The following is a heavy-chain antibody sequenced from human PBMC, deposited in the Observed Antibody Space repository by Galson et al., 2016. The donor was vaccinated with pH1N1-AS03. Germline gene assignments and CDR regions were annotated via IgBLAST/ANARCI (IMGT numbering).Heavy chain of an antibody. CDR1: GFTFTDFA. V-gene: IGHV3-23*01. D-gene: IGHD1-1*01. CDR2: TSSSGGST. CDR3: AKDRNDYRLHYFSGSDV. J-gene: IGHJ6*02. Sequence: SLRLSCATSGFTFTDFAVSWVRQAPGRGLEWVSATSSSGGSTYYAEFVKGRFTISRDYSKNTVDLQMNSLRAEDTAAYYCAKDRNDYRLHYFSGSDVWGQGTTVIVSS.